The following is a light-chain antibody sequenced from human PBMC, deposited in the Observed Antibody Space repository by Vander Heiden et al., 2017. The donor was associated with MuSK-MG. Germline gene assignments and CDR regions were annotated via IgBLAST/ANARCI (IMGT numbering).Light chain of an antibody. CDR2: KAS. J-gene: IGKJ1*01. CDR1: QNINRW. Sequence: DIQMTQSPSTLSASVGDRVTITCRASQNINRWLAWYQQKPGKAPKLLIYKASSLESGVSSRFSGSGSGTEFTLTISSLQPGDFATYYCQQDDSYLRTFGQGTKVDIK. CDR3: QQDDSYLRT. V-gene: IGKV1-5*03.